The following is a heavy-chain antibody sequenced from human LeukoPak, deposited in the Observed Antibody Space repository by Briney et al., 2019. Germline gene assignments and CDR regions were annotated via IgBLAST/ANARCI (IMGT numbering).Heavy chain of an antibody. J-gene: IGHJ4*02. CDR2: IYHSGST. Sequence: PSETLSLTCTVSGGSISSSNWWSWVRQPPGKGLEWIGEIYHSGSTNYNPSLKSRVTISVDKSKNQFSLKLSSVTAADTAVYYCARVSITIFWGFDYWGQGTLVTVSS. CDR1: GGSISSSNW. D-gene: IGHD3-9*01. CDR3: ARVSITIFWGFDY. V-gene: IGHV4-4*02.